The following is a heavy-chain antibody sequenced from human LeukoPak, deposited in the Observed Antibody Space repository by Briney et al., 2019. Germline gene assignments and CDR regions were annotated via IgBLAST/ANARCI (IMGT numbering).Heavy chain of an antibody. V-gene: IGHV4-59*01. D-gene: IGHD1-26*01. CDR1: GGSISSYY. CDR3: AKDIGGIDRDDSYYFDY. Sequence: SETLSLTCTVSGGSISSYYWSWIRRPPGKGLEWIGYIYYSGSTNHNPSLESRVTISVDTSKNQFSLKLSSVTAADTALYYCAKDIGGIDRDDSYYFDYWGQGTLVTVSS. CDR2: IYYSGST. J-gene: IGHJ4*02.